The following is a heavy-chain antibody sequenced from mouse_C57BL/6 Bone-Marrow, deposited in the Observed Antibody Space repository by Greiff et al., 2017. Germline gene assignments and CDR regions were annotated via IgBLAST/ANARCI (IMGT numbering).Heavy chain of an antibody. CDR2: IYPSDSET. CDR1: GYTFTSYW. J-gene: IGHJ3*01. CDR3: AIYYDYAWFAY. D-gene: IGHD2-4*01. Sequence: QVQLQQPGAELVRPGSSVKLSCKASGYTFTSYWMDWVKQRPGQGLEWIGNIYPSDSETHYNQKFKDKATLTVDKSSITAYMQLSSLTSEDSAVYYCAIYYDYAWFAYWGQGTLVTVSA. V-gene: IGHV1-61*01.